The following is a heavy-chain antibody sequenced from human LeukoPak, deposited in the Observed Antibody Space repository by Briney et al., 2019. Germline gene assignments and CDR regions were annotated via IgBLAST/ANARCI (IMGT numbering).Heavy chain of an antibody. CDR1: GGSISNSNSF. J-gene: IGHJ4*02. CDR2: IYYSGIT. CDR3: ARGPMATIDY. V-gene: IGHV4-39*07. Sequence: SETLSLTCTVSGGSISNSNSFWAWIRQPPGKGLEWIGTIYYSGITHYSPSLKSRVTMSVDTSKNQFSLKLSSVTATDTAVYYCARGPMATIDYWGQGTLVTVSS. D-gene: IGHD5-24*01.